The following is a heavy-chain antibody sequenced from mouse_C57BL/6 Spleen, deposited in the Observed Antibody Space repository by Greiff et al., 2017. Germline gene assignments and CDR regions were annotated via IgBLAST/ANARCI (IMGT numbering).Heavy chain of an antibody. J-gene: IGHJ2*01. V-gene: IGHV1-7*01. CDR2: INPSSGYT. Sequence: QVQLQQTGAELAKPGASVKLSCKASGYTFTSYWMHWVKQRPGQGLEWIGYINPSSGYTKYNQKYKDKATLTADKSSSTAYMQLSSLTYEDSAVYYCARSYSNYFDYWGPGTTLTVSS. CDR1: GYTFTSYW. D-gene: IGHD2-5*01. CDR3: ARSYSNYFDY.